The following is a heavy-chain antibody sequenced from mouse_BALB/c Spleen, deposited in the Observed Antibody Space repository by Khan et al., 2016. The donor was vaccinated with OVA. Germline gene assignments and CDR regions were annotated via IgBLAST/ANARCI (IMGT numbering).Heavy chain of an antibody. D-gene: IGHD1-1*01. CDR1: GYTFINYW. CDR3: ARRGLRWDFDY. Sequence: QVQLKQSGAELAKPGASVKMSCKASGYTFINYWILWIKQRPGQGLEWIGYINPSTGYTEYNQNFKDKATLTADKSSSTAYMQLSSLTSEDSTVYYCARRGLRWDFDYWGKGTSLAESS. CDR2: INPSTGYT. J-gene: IGHJ2*03. V-gene: IGHV1-7*01.